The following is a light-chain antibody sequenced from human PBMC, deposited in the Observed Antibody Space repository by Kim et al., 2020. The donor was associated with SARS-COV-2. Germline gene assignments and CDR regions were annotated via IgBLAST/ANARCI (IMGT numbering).Light chain of an antibody. CDR2: GAS. J-gene: IGKJ1*01. Sequence: EIVMTQSPATLSVSPGERATLSCRASQSVSSNLAWYQQKPGQAPRLLIYGASTRATGIPARFSGSGSGTEFTLTISSLQSEDFAVYYCQQYSNWRLTFGQGTKVDIK. V-gene: IGKV3-15*01. CDR1: QSVSSN. CDR3: QQYSNWRLT.